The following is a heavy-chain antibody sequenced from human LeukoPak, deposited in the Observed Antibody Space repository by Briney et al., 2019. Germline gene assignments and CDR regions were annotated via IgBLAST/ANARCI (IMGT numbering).Heavy chain of an antibody. D-gene: IGHD1-26*01. CDR3: ARGRRIIVGAPNAGDYFDC. V-gene: IGHV1-2*02. CDR1: GYTFTGYY. CDR2: INPNSGGT. Sequence: GASVKVSCKASGYTFTGYYLLWVRQAPGQGLEWMGWINPNSGGTDYAQRFQARVTMTRDTSISTAYMELSRLRSDDTAVYYCARGRRIIVGAPNAGDYFDCWGHGTLVTVSS. J-gene: IGHJ4*01.